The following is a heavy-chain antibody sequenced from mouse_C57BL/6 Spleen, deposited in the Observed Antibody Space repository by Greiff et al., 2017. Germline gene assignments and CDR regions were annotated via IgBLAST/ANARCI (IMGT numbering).Heavy chain of an antibody. CDR3: ARWGAFAY. J-gene: IGHJ3*01. V-gene: IGHV1-64*01. CDR2: IHPNSGST. CDR1: GYTFTSYW. Sequence: VQLQESGAELVKPGASVKLSCKASGYTFTSYWMHWVKQRPGQGLEWIGMIHPNSGSTNYNEKFKSKATLTVDKSSSTAYLQLSSLTSEDSAVYYCARWGAFAYWGQGTLVTVSA.